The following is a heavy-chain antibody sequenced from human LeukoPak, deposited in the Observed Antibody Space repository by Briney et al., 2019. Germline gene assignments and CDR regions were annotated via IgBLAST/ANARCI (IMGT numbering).Heavy chain of an antibody. CDR3: AREYSYGYDY. J-gene: IGHJ4*02. CDR2: IYPGDSDT. Sequence: GESLKISCKGSGYSFSNYWIGWVRQMPGKGLEWMGIIYPGDSDTRYSPSFQGQVTISADKPISTAYLQWSSLKASDSAIYYCAREYSYGYDYWGQGTLVTVSS. D-gene: IGHD5-18*01. V-gene: IGHV5-51*04. CDR1: GYSFSNYW.